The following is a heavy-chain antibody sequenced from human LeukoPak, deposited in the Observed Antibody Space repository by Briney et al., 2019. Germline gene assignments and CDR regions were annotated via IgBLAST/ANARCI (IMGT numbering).Heavy chain of an antibody. CDR2: ISYDGSNK. J-gene: IGHJ4*02. V-gene: IGHV3-30-3*01. D-gene: IGHD6-19*01. Sequence: GGSLRLSCAASGFTFSSYAMHWVRQAPGKGLEWVAVISYDGSNKYYADSVKGRFTISRDNSKNTLYLQMNSLRAEDTAVYYCARVVAGAFDYWAREPWSPSPQ. CDR1: GFTFSSYA. CDR3: ARVVAGAFDY.